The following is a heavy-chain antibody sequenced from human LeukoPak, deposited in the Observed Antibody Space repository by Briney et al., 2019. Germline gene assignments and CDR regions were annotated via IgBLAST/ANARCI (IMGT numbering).Heavy chain of an antibody. CDR1: GGTFSSYS. J-gene: IGHJ4*02. CDR3: ASPWEEGYCSGGSCYSFDY. D-gene: IGHD2-15*01. V-gene: IGHV1-69*13. Sequence: VKVSCNASGGTFSSYSISWGRQAPGQGLEGMGGIIPIYGTANYAQKLQGRVTITADESTSTDYMELSSLRSEDTAVYYCASPWEEGYCSGGSCYSFDYWGQGTLVTVSS. CDR2: IIPIYGTA.